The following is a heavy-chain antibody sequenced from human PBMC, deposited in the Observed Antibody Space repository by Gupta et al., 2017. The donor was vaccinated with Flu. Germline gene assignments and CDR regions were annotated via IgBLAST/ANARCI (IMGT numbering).Heavy chain of an antibody. J-gene: IGHJ4*02. CDR2: INPDGSST. CDR1: GFTFSTSY. V-gene: IGHV3-74*03. D-gene: IGHD4-17*01. Sequence: EMQVVESGGGLVQPGGSLRRSCAASGFTFSTSYLQSVRQAPGKGLGWVSRINPDGSSTTYAESVKGRFTIARDNAKNTLYLQMNSLGDDDTAVYYCATVTSGCWGQGTLVTVSS. CDR3: ATVTSGC.